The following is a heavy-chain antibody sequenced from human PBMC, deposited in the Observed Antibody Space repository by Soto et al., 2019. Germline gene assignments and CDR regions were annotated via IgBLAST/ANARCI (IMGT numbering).Heavy chain of an antibody. CDR3: AIYSSGWYPLDY. CDR2: ISYDGSNK. Sequence: QVQLVESGGGVVQPGRSLRLSCAASGFTFSSYGMHWVRQAPGKRLEWVAVISYDGSNKYYADSVKGRFTISRDNAKNTRYLQMNSLRAEDTAVYYCAIYSSGWYPLDYWGQGTLVTVSS. J-gene: IGHJ4*02. V-gene: IGHV3-30*03. D-gene: IGHD6-19*01. CDR1: GFTFSSYG.